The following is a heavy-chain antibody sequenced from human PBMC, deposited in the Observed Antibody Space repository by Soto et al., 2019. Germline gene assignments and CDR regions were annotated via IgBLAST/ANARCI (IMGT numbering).Heavy chain of an antibody. CDR2: IGAARDP. CDR1: GFSFSNYD. J-gene: IGHJ6*02. V-gene: IGHV3-13*05. Sequence: EGSLRLSCAASGFSFSNYDMHWVRQVSGKALEWVSAIGAARDPYYLGSVKGRFTVSRDNAQKSLYLQMNNLRAEDTAVYYCARAYTGQLPRRADYYYALDVWGRGTPVTVSS. CDR3: ARAYTGQLPRRADYYYALDV. D-gene: IGHD2-2*01.